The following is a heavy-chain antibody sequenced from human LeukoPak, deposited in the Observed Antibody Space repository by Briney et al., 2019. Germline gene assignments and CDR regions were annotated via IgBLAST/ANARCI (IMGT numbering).Heavy chain of an antibody. V-gene: IGHV4-34*01. CDR1: GGSFSGYY. CDR2: INHSGST. Sequence: PSETLSLTCAVYGGSFSGYYWSWIRQPPGKGLEWIGEINHSGSTNYNPSLKSRVTISVDTSKNTFSLKLSSVTAADTAVYYCARGIFPGYGSSTSCYYYSYVIDVCGQRDTVTVSS. J-gene: IGHJ6*02. D-gene: IGHD2-2*01. CDR3: ARGIFPGYGSSTSCYYYSYVIDV.